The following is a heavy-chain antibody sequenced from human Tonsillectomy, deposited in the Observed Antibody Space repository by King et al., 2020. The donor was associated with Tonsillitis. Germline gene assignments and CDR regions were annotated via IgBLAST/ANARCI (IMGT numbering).Heavy chain of an antibody. Sequence: QLQESGPGLVKPSETLSLTCTVSGGSISSSTSYWGWIRQPPGKGLEWIGTISYNGNTYYNPSLKSRVTISVDTSKRQFSLTLSSVTAADTAVYYCARFLSFLEWLPSHYYYYYMDVWGKGTTVTVSS. D-gene: IGHD3-3*02. J-gene: IGHJ6*03. CDR1: GGSISSSTSY. CDR2: ISYNGNT. V-gene: IGHV4-39*01. CDR3: ARFLSFLEWLPSHYYYYYMDV.